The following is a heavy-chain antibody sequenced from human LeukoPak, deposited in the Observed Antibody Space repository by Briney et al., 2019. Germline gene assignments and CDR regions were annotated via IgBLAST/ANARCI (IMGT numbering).Heavy chain of an antibody. D-gene: IGHD2-2*01. J-gene: IGHJ6*02. CDR1: GITSSPYR. CDR2: ISSSGKNI. CDR3: ARDLECSSTSCYAYYYYGMDV. V-gene: IGHV3-21*06. Sequence: GGSLRLSCAASGITSSPYRMNWVRQAPGKGLEWVASISSSGKNIYYADSVKGRFTISRDNAENSLHLQMNSLRGDDTGVYYCARDLECSSTSCYAYYYYGMDVWGQGTTVTVSS.